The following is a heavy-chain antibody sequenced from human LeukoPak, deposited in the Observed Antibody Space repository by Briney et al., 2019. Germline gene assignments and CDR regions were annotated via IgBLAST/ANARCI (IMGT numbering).Heavy chain of an antibody. CDR3: AKAPYSSGWYPVDWFDP. CDR2: IYVGGDT. V-gene: IGHV3-53*05. CDR1: GFTVGSHY. Sequence: GGSLRLSCAVSGFTVGSHYMSWVRQAPGKGPEWVSIIYVGGDTYYSDSVKGRFTISRDNAKNSLYLQMNSLRAEDTALYYCAKAPYSSGWYPVDWFDPWGQGTLVTVSS. J-gene: IGHJ5*02. D-gene: IGHD6-19*01.